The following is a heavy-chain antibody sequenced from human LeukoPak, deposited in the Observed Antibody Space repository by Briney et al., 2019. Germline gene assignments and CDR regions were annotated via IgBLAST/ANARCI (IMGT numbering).Heavy chain of an antibody. D-gene: IGHD6-13*01. V-gene: IGHV3-23*01. J-gene: IGHJ4*02. Sequence: GGSLRLSCAASGFTSSNYAMSWVRQAPGKGLEWVSGISDSGGTTYYADSVNGRFTISRDNSKNTLYLQMNSLRAEDTAVYYCAKGVDSSSWYSFDYWGQGTLVTVSS. CDR3: AKGVDSSSWYSFDY. CDR1: GFTSSNYA. CDR2: ISDSGGTT.